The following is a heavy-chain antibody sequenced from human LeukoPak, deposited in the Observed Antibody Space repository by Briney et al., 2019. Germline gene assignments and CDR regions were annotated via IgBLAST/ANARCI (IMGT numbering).Heavy chain of an antibody. V-gene: IGHV3-23*01. CDR1: GFTFSTYA. CDR2: ISGSGGST. J-gene: IGHJ4*02. CDR3: AKGYYYDSSGYYPVGPFDY. D-gene: IGHD3-22*01. Sequence: PGGSLRLSCAASGFTFSTYAMNWVRQAPGKGLEWVSGISGSGGSTYYADSVKGRFTISRDNSKNTLYLQMNSLRAEDTAVYYCAKGYYYDSSGYYPVGPFDYWGQGTLVTVSS.